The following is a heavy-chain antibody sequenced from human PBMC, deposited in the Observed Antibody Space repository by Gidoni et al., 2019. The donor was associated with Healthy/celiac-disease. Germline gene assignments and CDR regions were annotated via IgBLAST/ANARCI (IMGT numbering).Heavy chain of an antibody. J-gene: IGHJ4*02. CDR1: GGTFSSYA. V-gene: IGHV1-69*01. CDR2: SIPIFGTA. D-gene: IGHD4-4*01. CDR3: ARSSTTVVTPEGSGFDY. Sequence: QVQLVQSGAAVKKPGSSVKVSCKASGGTFSSYAISWVRQAPGQGLEWMGGSIPIFGTANYAKKCKGRVTITADESTSTAYMELSSLRSEETAVYYCARSSTTVVTPEGSGFDYWGQGTLVTVSS.